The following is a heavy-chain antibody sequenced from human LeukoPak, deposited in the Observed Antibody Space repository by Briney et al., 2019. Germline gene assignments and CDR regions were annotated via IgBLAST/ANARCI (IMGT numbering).Heavy chain of an antibody. V-gene: IGHV4-38-2*02. CDR3: ARVQSYAYGFDY. J-gene: IGHJ4*02. D-gene: IGHD2-2*01. Sequence: PSETLSLTCTVSGYSISSGYYWGWIRQPPGKGLEWIGSIHHSGSTYYNPALKSRVTISVVTSKKQFSLNLRSVTAADTAMYYCARVQSYAYGFDYWGQGTLVTVSS. CDR1: GYSISSGYY. CDR2: IHHSGST.